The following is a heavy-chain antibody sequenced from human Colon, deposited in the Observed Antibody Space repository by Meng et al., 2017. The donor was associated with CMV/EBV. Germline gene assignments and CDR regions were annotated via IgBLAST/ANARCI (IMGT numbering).Heavy chain of an antibody. J-gene: IGHJ6*02. CDR1: GYSFTNYW. CDR3: ARIESHDSLYYYYGMDV. D-gene: IGHD3-16*01. Sequence: GESLKISCKVSGYSFTNYWIGWVRQTPEKGLEWMAIMHRNYLHITYSPSFQGQVTISADKSISTAYLQWSSLKASDTAMYYCARIESHDSLYYYYGMDVWGQGTTVTVSS. V-gene: IGHV5-51*01. CDR2: MHRNYLHI.